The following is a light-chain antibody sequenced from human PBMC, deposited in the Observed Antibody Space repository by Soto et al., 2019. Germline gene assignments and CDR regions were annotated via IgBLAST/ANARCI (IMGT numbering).Light chain of an antibody. V-gene: IGLV1-51*01. CDR1: GSNIGNNY. CDR3: GTWDSSLSVVV. CDR2: DNN. Sequence: VLTQPPSVSAAPGQKVTISCSGSGSNIGNNYVSWYQQLPGTAPKLLIYDNNKRPSGIPDRFSGSKSGTSATLGITGLQTGDEADYYCGTWDSSLSVVVFGGGTKVTVL. J-gene: IGLJ2*01.